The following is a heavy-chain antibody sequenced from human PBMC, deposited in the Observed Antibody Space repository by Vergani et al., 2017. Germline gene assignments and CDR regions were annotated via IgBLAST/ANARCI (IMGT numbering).Heavy chain of an antibody. J-gene: IGHJ4*02. CDR2: IYSGGST. Sequence: EVQLVESGGGLIQPGGSLRLSCAASGFTVSSNYMSWVRQAPGKGLEWVSVIYSGGSTYYADSVKGRFTISRDNSKNTLYLQMNSLRAEDTAVYYCAKLGIVPPPHFDYWGQGTLVTVSS. CDR3: AKLGIVPPPHFDY. V-gene: IGHV3-53*01. CDR1: GFTVSSNY. D-gene: IGHD7-27*01.